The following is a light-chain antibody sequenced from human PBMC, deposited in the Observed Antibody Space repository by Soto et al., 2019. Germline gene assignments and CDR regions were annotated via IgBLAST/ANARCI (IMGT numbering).Light chain of an antibody. CDR1: QSVSSN. J-gene: IGKJ2*03. CDR2: DAS. CDR3: QQRSNWAYS. V-gene: IGKV3-11*01. Sequence: EIVLTQSPATLSLSPGERATLSCRASQSVSSNLAWYQQKPGQAPRLLIYDASNRATGIPARFSGSGSGTDFTLTISSLEPEDIAVYYCQQRSNWAYSFGQGTKLETK.